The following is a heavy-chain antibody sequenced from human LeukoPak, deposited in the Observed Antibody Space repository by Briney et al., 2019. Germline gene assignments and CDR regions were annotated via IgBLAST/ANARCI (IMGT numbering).Heavy chain of an antibody. D-gene: IGHD6-13*01. CDR3: ARGPRIAAAGHAFDI. V-gene: IGHV4-34*01. CDR2: INHSGST. CDR1: GGSFSGYY. J-gene: IGHJ3*02. Sequence: SETLPLTCAVYGGSFSGYYWSWIRQPPGKGLEWIGEINHSGSTNYNPSLKSRVTISVDTSKNQFSLKLSSVTAADTAVYYCARGPRIAAAGHAFDIWGQGTMVTVSS.